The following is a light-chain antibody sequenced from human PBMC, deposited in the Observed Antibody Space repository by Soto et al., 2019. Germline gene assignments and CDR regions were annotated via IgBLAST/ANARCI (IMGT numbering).Light chain of an antibody. V-gene: IGKV3-20*01. CDR2: VGS. CDR3: QHYGNSPT. Sequence: IVLTQSPGTLSLSPGEGATLSCRASQSVISGNLAWYQQRPGQAPRLVIFVGSYRATGIPDRFSGSGSGTDYSLTISRVEPEDFAVYYCQHYGNSPTFGGGTKVEIK. J-gene: IGKJ4*01. CDR1: QSVISGN.